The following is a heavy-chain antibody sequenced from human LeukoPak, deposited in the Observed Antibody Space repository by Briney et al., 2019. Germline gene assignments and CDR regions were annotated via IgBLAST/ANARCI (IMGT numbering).Heavy chain of an antibody. CDR2: INHSGST. J-gene: IGHJ5*02. D-gene: IGHD6-13*01. CDR3: ARSSGIAAAGQFDP. CDR1: GGSFSGYY. V-gene: IGHV4-34*01. Sequence: PSETLSLTCAVYGGSFSGYYWSWIRQPPGKGLEWIGEINHSGSTNYNPSLKSRVTISVDTSKNQFSLKLSSVTAADTAVYYCARSSGIAAAGQFDPWGQGTLVTVSS.